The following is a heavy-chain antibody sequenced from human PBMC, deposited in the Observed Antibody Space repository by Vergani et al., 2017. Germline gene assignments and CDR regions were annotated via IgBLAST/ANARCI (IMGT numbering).Heavy chain of an antibody. CDR2: INAGNGNT. Sequence: QVQLVQSGAEVKKPGASVKVSCKASGYTFTSYAMHWVRQAPGQRLEWMGWINAGNGNTKYSQKFQGRVTITRDTSASTAYMELSSLRSEDTAVYYCAREKPKYSSSSCYGMDVWGQGTTVTVSS. CDR3: AREKPKYSSSSCYGMDV. V-gene: IGHV1-3*01. D-gene: IGHD6-13*01. CDR1: GYTFTSYA. J-gene: IGHJ6*02.